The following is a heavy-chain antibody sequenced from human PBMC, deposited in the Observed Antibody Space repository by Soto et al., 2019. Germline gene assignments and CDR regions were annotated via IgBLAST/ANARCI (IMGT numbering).Heavy chain of an antibody. V-gene: IGHV1-24*01. Sequence: ASVKVSCKVSGYTLTELSMHWVLQAPGKGLEWMGGFDPEDGETIYAQKFQGRVTMTVDTSTDTAYMELSSLRSEDTAVYYCATEGYSSSSGVYCYYGMDVWGHGTTVTVS. CDR3: ATEGYSSSSGVYCYYGMDV. CDR2: FDPEDGET. D-gene: IGHD6-6*01. J-gene: IGHJ6*02. CDR1: GYTLTELS.